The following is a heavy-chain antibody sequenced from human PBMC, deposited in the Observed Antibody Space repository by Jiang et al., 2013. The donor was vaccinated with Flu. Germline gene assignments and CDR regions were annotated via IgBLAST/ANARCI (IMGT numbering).Heavy chain of an antibody. CDR1: GYTFTSYA. CDR2: INAGNGNT. D-gene: IGHD4-17*01. Sequence: SGAEVKKPGASVKVSCKASGYTFTSYAMHWVRQAPGQRLEWMGWINAGNGNTKYSQKFQGRVTITRDTSASTAYMELSSLRSEDTAVYYCARDPTTVTTRRPYYFDYWGQGTLVTVSS. J-gene: IGHJ4*02. V-gene: IGHV1-3*01. CDR3: ARDPTTVTTRRPYYFDY.